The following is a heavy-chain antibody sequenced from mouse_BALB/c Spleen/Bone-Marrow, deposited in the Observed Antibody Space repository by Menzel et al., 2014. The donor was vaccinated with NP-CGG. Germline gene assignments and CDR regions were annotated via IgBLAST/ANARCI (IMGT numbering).Heavy chain of an antibody. CDR3: ARDAMDY. Sequence: QAQLQQSGAELVRPGVSVKISCKGSGYTFTDYAMHWVKQSHAKSLEWIGVISTYYGDASYNQKFKGKATMTVDKSSSTAYMELARLTSEDSAIYYCARDAMDYWGQGTSVTVSS. CDR2: ISTYYGDA. V-gene: IGHV1S137*01. CDR1: GYTFTDYA. J-gene: IGHJ4*01.